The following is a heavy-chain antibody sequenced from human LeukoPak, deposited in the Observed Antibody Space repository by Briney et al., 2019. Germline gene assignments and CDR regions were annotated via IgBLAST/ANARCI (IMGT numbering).Heavy chain of an antibody. V-gene: IGHV1-2*02. D-gene: IGHD3-3*01. CDR1: GYTFTGYY. CDR3: ARGYDSIDY. CDR2: IDPNSGGT. J-gene: IGHJ4*02. Sequence: ASVKVSCKASGYTFTGYYMHWVRQALGQGLEWMGWIDPNSGGTNYAQKFQGRVTMTRDTSINAAYMELSRLRSDDTAVYYCARGYDSIDYWGQGTLVTVSS.